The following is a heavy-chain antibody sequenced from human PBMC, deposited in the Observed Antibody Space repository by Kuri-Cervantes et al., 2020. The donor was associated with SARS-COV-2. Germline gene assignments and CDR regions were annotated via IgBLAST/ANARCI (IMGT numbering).Heavy chain of an antibody. J-gene: IGHJ4*02. CDR1: GYIFTNYY. CDR2: INPSGGGT. V-gene: IGHV1-46*01. CDR3: ARGRLSSDYFDY. Sequence: ASVKVSCKASGYIFTNYYMSWVRQAPGQGLEWLGIINPSGGGTSYAQKFQVRVTITRDTSTSTVYMELSSLRSEDTAVYYCARGRLSSDYFDYWGQGTLVTVSS. D-gene: IGHD6-6*01.